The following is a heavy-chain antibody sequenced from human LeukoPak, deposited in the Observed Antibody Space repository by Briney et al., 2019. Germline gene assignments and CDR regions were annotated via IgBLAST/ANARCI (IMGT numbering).Heavy chain of an antibody. D-gene: IGHD5-24*01. V-gene: IGHV1-18*01. CDR1: GYTFTSYG. CDR3: ARAQSRTHWDGFDI. J-gene: IGHJ3*02. Sequence: GASVKVSCKASGYTFTSYGISWVREAPGQGLEWIGWISAYNGNTNYAQNLQGRVSMTRDTFTSTVYMELRSLRSDDTAVYYCARAQSRTHWDGFDIWGQGTMVTLPS. CDR2: ISAYNGNT.